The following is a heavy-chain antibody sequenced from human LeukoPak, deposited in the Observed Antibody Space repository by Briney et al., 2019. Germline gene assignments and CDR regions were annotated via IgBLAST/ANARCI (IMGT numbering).Heavy chain of an antibody. V-gene: IGHV4-59*08. CDR3: AGTSRYSSSWYNVGYYFDY. D-gene: IGHD6-13*01. J-gene: IGHJ4*02. CDR2: IYYSGST. CDR1: GGSISSYY. Sequence: SETLSLTCTVSGGSISSYYWSWIRQPPGKGRERIGYIYYSGSTNYNPSLKSRVTISVDTSKNQFSLKLSSVTAADTAVYYCAGTSRYSSSWYNVGYYFDYWGQGTLVTVSS.